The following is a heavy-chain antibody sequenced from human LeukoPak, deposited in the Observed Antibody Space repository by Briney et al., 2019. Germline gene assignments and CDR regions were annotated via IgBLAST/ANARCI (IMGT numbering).Heavy chain of an antibody. D-gene: IGHD3-22*01. CDR3: VNDPSYESSGHVLEY. V-gene: IGHV3-43*01. CDR2: ISWDGTT. Sequence: PGGSLRLSGVASGFTFEDYTMHWVRQAPGKTLEWVSLISWDGTTYYTDSVKGRFTISRDNSKNSLYLQMDTLRSEDTAFYYCVNDPSYESSGHVLEYWGQGTLVTVSS. J-gene: IGHJ4*02. CDR1: GFTFEDYT.